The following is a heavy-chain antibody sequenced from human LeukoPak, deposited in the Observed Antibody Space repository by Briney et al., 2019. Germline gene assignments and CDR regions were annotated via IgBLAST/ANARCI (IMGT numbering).Heavy chain of an antibody. V-gene: IGHV3-48*03. CDR2: ISSSGSII. Sequence: PGGSLRLSCAASGFTFSSYEMNWVRQAPGKGLEWVSYISSSGSIIYYADSVKGRFTISRDNAKNSLYLQMNSLRAEDTAVYYCARDHSSGWYGAFDIWGQGTMVTVSS. CDR1: GFTFSSYE. D-gene: IGHD6-19*01. J-gene: IGHJ3*02. CDR3: ARDHSSGWYGAFDI.